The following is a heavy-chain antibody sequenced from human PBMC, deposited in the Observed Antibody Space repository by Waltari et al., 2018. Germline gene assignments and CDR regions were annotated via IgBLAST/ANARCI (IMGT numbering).Heavy chain of an antibody. V-gene: IGHV3-7*01. CDR3: ARLYNTGWYGIDY. CDR1: GFTFSSYW. Sequence: EVQLVESGGGLVQPGGSLRLSCAASGFTFSSYWMSWVRQAPGKGLEWVANIKQDGSEKYSVDSVKGRFTISRDNAKNSLSLQMNSLRAEDTAVYFCARLYNTGWYGIDYWGQGTLVTVSS. D-gene: IGHD6-19*01. J-gene: IGHJ4*02. CDR2: IKQDGSEK.